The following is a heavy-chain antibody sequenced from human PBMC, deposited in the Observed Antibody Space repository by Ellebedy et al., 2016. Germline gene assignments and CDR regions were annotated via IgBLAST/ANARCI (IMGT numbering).Heavy chain of an antibody. V-gene: IGHV3-74*01. CDR1: GFTFSSYA. CDR2: INGDGSST. Sequence: GGSLRLSXAASGFTFSSYAMSWVRQAPGRGLVWVARINGDGSSTYYADSVKGRFTISRDNAKNTLFLQMNSLRAEDTAVYYCARGLGYSVSWGQGTLVTVSP. CDR3: ARGLGYSVS. J-gene: IGHJ4*02. D-gene: IGHD6-13*01.